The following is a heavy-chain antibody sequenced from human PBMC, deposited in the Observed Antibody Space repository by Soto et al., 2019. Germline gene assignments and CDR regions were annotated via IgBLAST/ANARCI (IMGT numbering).Heavy chain of an antibody. Sequence: QVQLVESGGGVVQPGRSLRLSCAASGFTFSSYAMHWVRQAPGKGLEWVAVISYDGSNKYYADSVKGRFTISRDNSKNTLYLQMNSLRAEDTAVYYCARDRSHTMAVRFEGWFGPWGQGTLVTVSS. CDR3: ARDRSHTMAVRFEGWFGP. D-gene: IGHD3-10*01. CDR2: ISYDGSNK. V-gene: IGHV3-30-3*01. CDR1: GFTFSSYA. J-gene: IGHJ5*02.